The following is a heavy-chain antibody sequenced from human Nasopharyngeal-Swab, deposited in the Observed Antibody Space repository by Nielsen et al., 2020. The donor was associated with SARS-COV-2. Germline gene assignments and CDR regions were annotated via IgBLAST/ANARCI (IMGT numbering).Heavy chain of an antibody. V-gene: IGHV3-9*01. D-gene: IGHD6-6*01. CDR3: AKLADYYYYMDV. CDR2: ISWNSGSI. Sequence: WIRQPPGKGLEWVSGISWNSGSIGYADSVKGRFTISRDNAKNSLYPQMNSLRAEDTALYYCAKLADYYYYMDVWGKGTTVTVSS. J-gene: IGHJ6*03.